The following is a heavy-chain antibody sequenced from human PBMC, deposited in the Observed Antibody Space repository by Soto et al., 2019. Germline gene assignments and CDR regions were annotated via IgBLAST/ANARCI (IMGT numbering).Heavy chain of an antibody. D-gene: IGHD3-10*01. CDR1: GYAFTNYG. J-gene: IGHJ5*02. V-gene: IGHV1-18*01. CDR2: ISPYTDNT. CDR3: AREADYYGSGSPNNWFDP. Sequence: QVQLVQSGAEVKKPGASVKVSCKASGYAFTNYGISWVRQAPGQGLEWMGWISPYTDNTNYAQKLQGRVTMTTDTSTSTAYMELTGLRSDDTAVYFCAREADYYGSGSPNNWFDPWGQGTLVTVSP.